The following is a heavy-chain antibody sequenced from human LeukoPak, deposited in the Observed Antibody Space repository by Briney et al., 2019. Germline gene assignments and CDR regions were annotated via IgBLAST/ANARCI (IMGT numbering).Heavy chain of an antibody. CDR1: GYTLTELS. CDR3: ATGGSSSWHRPSNNWFDP. Sequence: ASVKVSCKVSGYTLTELSMHWVRQAPGKGLEWMGGFDPEDGETIYAQKFQGRVTMTEDTSTGTAYMELSSLRSEDTAVYYCATGGSSSWHRPSNNWFDPWGQGTLVTVSS. V-gene: IGHV1-24*01. D-gene: IGHD6-13*01. CDR2: FDPEDGET. J-gene: IGHJ5*02.